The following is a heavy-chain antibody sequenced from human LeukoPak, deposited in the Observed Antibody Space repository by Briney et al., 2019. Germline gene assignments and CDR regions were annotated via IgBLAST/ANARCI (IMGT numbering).Heavy chain of an antibody. CDR1: GFTFGTYA. Sequence: GGSLRLSCTSSGFTFGTYAVSWFRQAPGKGLEWVAFIRSKTFGWTTEYAASVEGRFTISRDDSKSIAYLQMNSLKTEDTAAYYCTRYSGRTDYWGQGTLVTVSS. CDR2: IRSKTFGWTT. V-gene: IGHV3-49*03. D-gene: IGHD5-18*01. CDR3: TRYSGRTDY. J-gene: IGHJ4*02.